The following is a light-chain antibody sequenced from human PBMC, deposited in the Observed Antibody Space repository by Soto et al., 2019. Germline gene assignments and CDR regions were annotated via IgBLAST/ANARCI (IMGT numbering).Light chain of an antibody. Sequence: EIVLTQSPGTLSLTPGTGATLSCRASQKISSNYLAWYQQKPGQRPRLLIYGTSSRATGIPDRISGGGSGTDFTLTISRLEPEDFAVYYCHHYGASPYTFGQGTKLEMK. CDR3: HHYGASPYT. CDR1: QKISSNY. J-gene: IGKJ2*01. V-gene: IGKV3-20*01. CDR2: GTS.